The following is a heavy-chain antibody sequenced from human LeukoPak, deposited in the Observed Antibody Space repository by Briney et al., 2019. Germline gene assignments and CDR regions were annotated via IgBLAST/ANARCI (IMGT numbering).Heavy chain of an antibody. V-gene: IGHV3-11*04. J-gene: IGHJ4*02. Sequence: GGSLRLSCAASGFTFSDYYMSWIRQAPGKGLEWVSYISSSGSTIYYADSVKGGFTISRDNAKNTLYLQMNSLRAEDTAVYYCARIAYDFWSGLGYFDYWGQGTLVTVSS. CDR3: ARIAYDFWSGLGYFDY. CDR1: GFTFSDYY. CDR2: ISSSGSTI. D-gene: IGHD3-3*01.